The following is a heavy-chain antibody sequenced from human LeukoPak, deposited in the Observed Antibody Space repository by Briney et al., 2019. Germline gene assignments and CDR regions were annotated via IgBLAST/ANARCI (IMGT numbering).Heavy chain of an antibody. CDR1: GFTFSSYS. CDR2: ISSSSSYI. CDR3: ARESILYVFDY. V-gene: IGHV3-21*01. J-gene: IGHJ4*02. Sequence: GGSLRLSCAASGFTFSSYSMNWVRQAPGKGLEWVSSISSSSSYIYYADSVKGRFTISRDNAKNSLYLQMNSLRAEGTAVYYCARESILYVFDYWGQGTLVTVSS. D-gene: IGHD2-21*01.